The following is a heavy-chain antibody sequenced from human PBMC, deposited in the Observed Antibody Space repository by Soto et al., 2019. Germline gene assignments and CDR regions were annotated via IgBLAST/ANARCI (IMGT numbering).Heavy chain of an antibody. CDR3: AREGTDLTGPLAY. D-gene: IGHD1-20*01. CDR1: GGSISSGDYY. V-gene: IGHV4-30-4*01. J-gene: IGHJ4*02. Sequence: SETLSLTCTVSGGSISSGDYYWSWIRQPPGKGLEWIGYIYYSGSTYYNPSLKSRVTISVDTSKNQFSLKLSSVTAADTAVYYCAREGTDLTGPLAYWGQGTLVTVSS. CDR2: IYYSGST.